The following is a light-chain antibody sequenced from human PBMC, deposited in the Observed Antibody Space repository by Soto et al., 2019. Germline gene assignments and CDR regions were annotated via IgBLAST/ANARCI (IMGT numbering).Light chain of an antibody. V-gene: IGLV2-14*01. CDR3: NSYTSSNTRL. J-gene: IGLJ2*01. Sequence: QSALTQPASVSGSPGQSITTSCTGSSSDVGGYKYVSWYQQHPGKAPKLMIYEVSNRPSGVSNRFSGSKSGNTASLTISGLQDEDEAYYYCNSYTSSNTRLFGGGTKLT. CDR2: EVS. CDR1: SSDVGGYKY.